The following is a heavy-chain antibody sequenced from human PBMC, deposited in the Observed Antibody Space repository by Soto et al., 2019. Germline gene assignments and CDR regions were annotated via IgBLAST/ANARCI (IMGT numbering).Heavy chain of an antibody. Sequence: QVQLVESGGGVVQPGRSLRLSCAASGFTFSSYGMHWVRQAPGKGLEWVAVIWYDGSNKYYTDSVKGRFTISRDNSRNTLYLLMNSLSAEDTAVYYCARGLITSTHRGIDYWGEGMLVTVSS. J-gene: IGHJ4*02. D-gene: IGHD3-16*01. CDR2: IWYDGSNK. V-gene: IGHV3-33*01. CDR3: ARGLITSTHRGIDY. CDR1: GFTFSSYG.